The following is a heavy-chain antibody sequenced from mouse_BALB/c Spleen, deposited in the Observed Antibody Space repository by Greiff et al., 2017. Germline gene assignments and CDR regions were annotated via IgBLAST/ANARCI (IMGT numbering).Heavy chain of an antibody. CDR3: ARGGYYDGFDV. CDR2: IYPGNVNT. CDR1: GYTFTSYY. Sequence: VQLQQSGPELVKPGASVRISCKASGYTFTSYYIHWVKQRPGQGLEWIGWIYPGNVNTKYNEKFKGKATLTADKSSSTAYMQLSSLTSEDSAVYFCARGGYYDGFDVWGAGTTVTVSS. D-gene: IGHD1-1*01. V-gene: IGHV1S56*01. J-gene: IGHJ1*01.